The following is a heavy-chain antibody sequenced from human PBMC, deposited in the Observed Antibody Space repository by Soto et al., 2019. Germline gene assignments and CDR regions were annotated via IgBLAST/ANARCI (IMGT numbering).Heavy chain of an antibody. Sequence: EVQLVESGGGLIQPGGSLRLSCAASGFTVSSNYMNWLSQAPGKGLEWVSVIYSGGTTYFADSVKGRFTISRDDSKNTLYLQMNSLRAEDTAVYYCARATTRRGWFDPWGQGTLVTVSS. CDR2: IYSGGTT. CDR1: GFTVSSNY. D-gene: IGHD4-4*01. CDR3: ARATTRRGWFDP. V-gene: IGHV3-53*01. J-gene: IGHJ5*02.